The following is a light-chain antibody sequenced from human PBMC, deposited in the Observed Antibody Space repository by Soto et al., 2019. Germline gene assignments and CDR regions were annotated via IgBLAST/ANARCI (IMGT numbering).Light chain of an antibody. CDR3: QKSYSTLIT. Sequence: DIQMTQSPSSLSASVGDRVTITCRASQSISSYLNWYQQKPGKAPKLLIYAESSLQSGVPSRFSGSGSGTDLTLTISSLQPEDFATYYCQKSYSTLITFGQGTRLEIK. CDR2: AES. J-gene: IGKJ5*01. CDR1: QSISSY. V-gene: IGKV1-39*01.